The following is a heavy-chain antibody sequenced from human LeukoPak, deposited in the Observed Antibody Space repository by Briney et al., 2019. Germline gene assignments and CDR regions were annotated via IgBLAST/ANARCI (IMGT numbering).Heavy chain of an antibody. V-gene: IGHV3-21*01. D-gene: IGHD1-26*01. CDR1: GFPFNTFT. CDR2: IRSSASNI. Sequence: GGSLRLSCAASGFPFNTFTMNWVRQAPGKGLEWVSSIRSSASNIYYADSVKGRFTISGDNAKNSLYLQMNSLRVEDTAVYYCASGRGYWGQGTLVTVSS. CDR3: ASGRGY. J-gene: IGHJ4*02.